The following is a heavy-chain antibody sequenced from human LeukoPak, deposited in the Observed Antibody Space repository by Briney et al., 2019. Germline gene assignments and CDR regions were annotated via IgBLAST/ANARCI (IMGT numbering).Heavy chain of an antibody. J-gene: IGHJ6*02. CDR2: INTNTGNP. V-gene: IGHV7-4-1*02. D-gene: IGHD6-13*01. CDR3: ARPIAAAGNYYYYGMDV. Sequence: ASVKVSCKASGYTFTSYAMNWVRQAPGQGLEWMGWINTNTGNPTYAQGFTGRFVFSLDTSVSAAYLQISSLKAEDTAVYYCARPIAAAGNYYYYGMDVWGQGTTVTVSS. CDR1: GYTFTSYA.